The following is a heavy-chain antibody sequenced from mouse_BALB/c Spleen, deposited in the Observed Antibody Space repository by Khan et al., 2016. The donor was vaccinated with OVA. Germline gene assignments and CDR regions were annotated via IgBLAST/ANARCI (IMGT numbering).Heavy chain of an antibody. Sequence: EVELVEPGGGLVQPGGSLRLSCATSEFTFTDYYMSWVRQPPGKALEWSGLIRNKANGYTTEYSASVKGRFTISRDNSQSILYLQMNTLRAEDSAAYYCVTDNPIPMDSWGQGTSVTVSS. CDR3: VTDNPIPMDS. J-gene: IGHJ4*01. CDR1: EFTFTDYY. V-gene: IGHV7-3*02. CDR2: IRNKANGYTT. D-gene: IGHD2-14*01.